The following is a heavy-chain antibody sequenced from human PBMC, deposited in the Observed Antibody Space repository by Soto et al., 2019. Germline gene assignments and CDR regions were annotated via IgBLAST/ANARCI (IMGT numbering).Heavy chain of an antibody. V-gene: IGHV4-4*07. CDR3: ARGVGRSSWTSFVS. J-gene: IGHJ4*02. CDR1: GGSISSDY. D-gene: IGHD6-13*01. CDR2: IYISENT. Sequence: SSETLSLTCTVSGGSISSDYWSWIRQPAGKGLEWIGRIYISENTHYNPSLRSRVSMSLDTSKNQLSLNLSSVTAADTAVYYCARGVGRSSWTSFVSWGQGTLVTVSS.